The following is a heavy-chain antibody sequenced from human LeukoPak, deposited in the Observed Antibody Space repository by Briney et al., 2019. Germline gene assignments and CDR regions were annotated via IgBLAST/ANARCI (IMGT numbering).Heavy chain of an antibody. CDR1: GFTVSSNY. D-gene: IGHD3-10*01. CDR2: ISYDGSNK. J-gene: IGHJ6*02. CDR3: AKDRVRGIYYYYYGMDV. V-gene: IGHV3-30*18. Sequence: GGSLRLSCAASGFTVSSNYMSWVRQAPGKGLEWVAVISYDGSNKYYADSVKGRFTISRDNSKNTLYLQMNSLRAEDTAVYYCAKDRVRGIYYYYYGMDVWGQGTTVTVSS.